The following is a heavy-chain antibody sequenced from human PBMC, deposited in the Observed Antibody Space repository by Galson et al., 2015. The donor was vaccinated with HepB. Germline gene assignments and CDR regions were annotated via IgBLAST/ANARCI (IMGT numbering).Heavy chain of an antibody. Sequence: SVKVSCKASGYTFTSYGISWVRQAPGQGLEWMGWISAYNGNTNYAQKLQGRVTMTTDTSTSTAYMELRSLRSDDTAVYYCARDGSPPYYDFWSGYASHRPHYYYYMDVWGKGTTVTVSS. CDR1: GYTFTSYG. J-gene: IGHJ6*03. D-gene: IGHD3-3*01. CDR2: ISAYNGNT. V-gene: IGHV1-18*01. CDR3: ARDGSPPYYDFWSGYASHRPHYYYYMDV.